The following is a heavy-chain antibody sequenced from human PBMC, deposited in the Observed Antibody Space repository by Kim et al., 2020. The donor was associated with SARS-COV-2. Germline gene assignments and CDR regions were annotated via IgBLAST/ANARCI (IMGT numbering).Heavy chain of an antibody. V-gene: IGHV3-30*03. D-gene: IGHD5-12*01. CDR2: ISYDGSNK. J-gene: IGHJ6*03. CDR3: ARKMVGYDSNYYMDV. Sequence: GGSLRLSCAASGFTFSSYGMHWVRQAPGKGLEWVAVISYDGSNKYYADSVKGRFTISRDNSKNTLYLQMNSLRAEDTAVYYCARKMVGYDSNYYMDVWG. CDR1: GFTFSSYG.